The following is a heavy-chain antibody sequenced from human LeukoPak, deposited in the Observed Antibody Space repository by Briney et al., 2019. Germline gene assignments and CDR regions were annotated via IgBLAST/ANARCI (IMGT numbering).Heavy chain of an antibody. D-gene: IGHD2-21*01. J-gene: IGHJ4*02. Sequence: SETLSLTCAVSGGSISSGGYSWRWIRQPPGKGLEWIGYIYHSGSTYYNPSLKSRVTISVDRSKNQFSLKLSSVTAADTAVYYCARSLVRIGYYYFDYWGQGTLVTVSS. CDR2: IYHSGST. CDR3: ARSLVRIGYYYFDY. V-gene: IGHV4-30-2*01. CDR1: GGSISSGGYS.